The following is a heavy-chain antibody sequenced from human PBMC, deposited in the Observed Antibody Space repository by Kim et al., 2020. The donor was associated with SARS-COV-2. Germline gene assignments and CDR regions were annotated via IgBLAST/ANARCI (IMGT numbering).Heavy chain of an antibody. V-gene: IGHV3-30*04. CDR3: ARDRLRLGPDWFDP. Sequence: LSLTCAASGFTFSSYAMHWVRQAPGKGLEWVAVISYDGSNKYYADSVKGRFTISRDNSKNTLYLQMNSLRAEDTAVYYCARDRLRLGPDWFDPWGQGTLVTVSS. CDR1: GFTFSSYA. J-gene: IGHJ5*02. CDR2: ISYDGSNK. D-gene: IGHD5-12*01.